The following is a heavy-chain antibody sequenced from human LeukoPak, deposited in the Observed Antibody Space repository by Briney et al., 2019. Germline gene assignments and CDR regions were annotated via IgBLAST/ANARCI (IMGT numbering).Heavy chain of an antibody. CDR1: GFTFSTYW. V-gene: IGHV4-34*01. Sequence: GSLRLSCSASGFTFSTYWMSWVRQAPGKGLEWIGEINHSGSTNYNPSLKSRVTISVDTSKNQFSLKLSSVTAADTAVYYCARGPRITIFGVVRNWFDPWGQGTLVTVSS. D-gene: IGHD3-3*01. CDR3: ARGPRITIFGVVRNWFDP. CDR2: INHSGST. J-gene: IGHJ5*02.